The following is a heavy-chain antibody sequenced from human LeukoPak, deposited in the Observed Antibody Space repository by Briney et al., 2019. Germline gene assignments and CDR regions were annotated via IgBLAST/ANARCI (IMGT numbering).Heavy chain of an antibody. CDR2: IIPIFGTA. D-gene: IGHD3-22*01. V-gene: IGHV1-69*13. CDR3: ARVLYYYDSSGPYESY. J-gene: IGHJ4*02. CDR1: VGTFSSYA. Sequence: GASVKVSCKASVGTFSSYAISWVRQAPGQGLEWMGGIIPIFGTANYAQKFQGRVTITADESTSTAYMEMSSLRSEDTAVYYCARVLYYYDSSGPYESYWGQGTLVTVSS.